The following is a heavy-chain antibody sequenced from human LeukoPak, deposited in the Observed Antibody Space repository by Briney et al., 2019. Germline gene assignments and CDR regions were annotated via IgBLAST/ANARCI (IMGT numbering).Heavy chain of an antibody. D-gene: IGHD3-10*01. CDR1: GGSVSSGSYY. Sequence: SETLSLTCTVSGGSVSSGSYYWSWIRQPAGKGLEWIGRIYTSGSTNYNPSLKSRVTISVDTSKNQFSLKLSSVTAADTAVYYCARGAYGSTNYNWFDSWGQGTLVTVSS. CDR2: IYTSGST. CDR3: ARGAYGSTNYNWFDS. J-gene: IGHJ5*01. V-gene: IGHV4-61*02.